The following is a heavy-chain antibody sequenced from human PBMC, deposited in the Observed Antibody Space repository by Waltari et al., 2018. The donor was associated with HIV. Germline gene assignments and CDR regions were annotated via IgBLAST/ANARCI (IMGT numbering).Heavy chain of an antibody. Sequence: QLQLQESGPGLVKPSETLSLTCTVSGGSISSSNYYWGWIRQPPGKGLEWIGSIYYSGCNYDNPNLQGRVTIAVDTPKIRSQMNLGAVSAAETAVYYCARQPFIAARRRSYCDYWGQGTLVTVAS. CDR1: GGSISSSNYY. V-gene: IGHV4-39*01. J-gene: IGHJ4*02. CDR2: IYYSGCN. D-gene: IGHD6-6*01. CDR3: ARQPFIAARRRSYCDY.